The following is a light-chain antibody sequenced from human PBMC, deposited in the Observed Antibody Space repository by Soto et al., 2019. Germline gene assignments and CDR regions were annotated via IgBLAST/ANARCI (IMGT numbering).Light chain of an antibody. Sequence: AIRMTQSPSSFSASTGDRFTLTFRASQGISSYLAWYQQKPGKAPKLLIYAASTLQSGVPSRFSGSGSGTDFTLTISCLQSEDFATYYCQQYNNYNSYSWTGGQGNKVDIK. CDR2: AAS. J-gene: IGKJ1*01. CDR1: QGISSY. V-gene: IGKV1-8*01. CDR3: QQYNNYNSYSWT.